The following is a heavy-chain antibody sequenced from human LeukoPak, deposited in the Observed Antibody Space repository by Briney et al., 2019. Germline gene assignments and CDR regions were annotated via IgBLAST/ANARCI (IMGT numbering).Heavy chain of an antibody. D-gene: IGHD2-21*02. V-gene: IGHV1-24*01. CDR3: ATNYCGGDCPYYYYYYMDV. J-gene: IGHJ6*03. Sequence: ASVKVSCKVSGYTLTDLSMHWVRQAPGKGLEWMGGFDPEDGETIYAQKFQGRVTMTEDTSTDTAYMELSSLRSEDTAVYYCATNYCGGDCPYYYYYYMDVWGKGTTVTVSS. CDR2: FDPEDGET. CDR1: GYTLTDLS.